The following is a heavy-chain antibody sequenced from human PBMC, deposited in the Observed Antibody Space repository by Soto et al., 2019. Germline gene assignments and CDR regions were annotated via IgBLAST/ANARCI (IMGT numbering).Heavy chain of an antibody. CDR3: ARTQVLLRYFDWSFNWLDP. V-gene: IGHV2-70*11. J-gene: IGHJ5*02. CDR1: GFSLSTSGMC. D-gene: IGHD3-9*01. Sequence: GSGPTLVNPTQTLTLTCTFSGFSLSTSGMCVSWIRQPPGKALEWLARIDWDDDKYYSTSLKTRLTISKDTSKNQVVLTMTNMDPVDTATYYCARTQVLLRYFDWSFNWLDPWGQGTLVTISS. CDR2: IDWDDDK.